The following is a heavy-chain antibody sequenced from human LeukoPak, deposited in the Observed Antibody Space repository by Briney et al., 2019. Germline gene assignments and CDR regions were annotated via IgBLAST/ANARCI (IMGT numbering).Heavy chain of an antibody. CDR3: ARRVAVPGSYYFDY. CDR2: IYYSGAT. CDR1: GGSISGYY. V-gene: IGHV4-59*08. Sequence: SETLSLTCTVSGGSISGYYWNWIRQPPGKGLEWIGFIYYSGATKYNPSLESRVTVSLDTSKNQLSLRLNSVTAADTAVYYCARRVAVPGSYYFDYWSQGTLVTVSS. J-gene: IGHJ4*02. D-gene: IGHD2-15*01.